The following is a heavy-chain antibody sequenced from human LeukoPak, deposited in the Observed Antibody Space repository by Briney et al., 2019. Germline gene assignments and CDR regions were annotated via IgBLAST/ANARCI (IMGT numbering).Heavy chain of an antibody. CDR3: ATELRGYSFGYDS. Sequence: SVKVSCKASGGTFSSYAIAWVRQAPGQGLEWMGRITVMSGTANYAQKFHDRVTITTDESTRTSYMEVSSLRSEDTAVYFCATELRGYSFGYDSWGQGTLVTVSS. CDR2: ITVMSGTA. D-gene: IGHD5-12*01. V-gene: IGHV1-69*05. J-gene: IGHJ5*01. CDR1: GGTFSSYA.